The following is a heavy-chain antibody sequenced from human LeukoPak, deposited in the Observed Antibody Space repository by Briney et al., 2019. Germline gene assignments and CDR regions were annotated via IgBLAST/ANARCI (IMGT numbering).Heavy chain of an antibody. Sequence: SETLSLTCAVYGGSFSGYYWSWIRQPPGKGLEWIGEINHSGSTNYNPSLKSRVTISVDTSKNQFSLELSSATAADTAVYYCAIMTGPFDPWGQGTLVTVSS. CDR3: AIMTGPFDP. V-gene: IGHV4-34*01. CDR2: INHSGST. J-gene: IGHJ5*02. D-gene: IGHD3-9*01. CDR1: GGSFSGYY.